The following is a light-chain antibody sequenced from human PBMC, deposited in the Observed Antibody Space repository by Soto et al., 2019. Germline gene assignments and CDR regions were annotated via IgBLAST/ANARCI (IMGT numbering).Light chain of an antibody. J-gene: IGKJ2*01. CDR2: DAS. CDR1: QSISIW. Sequence: DIPMTQSPSTLSTSVGDRVTITCRASQSISIWLAWYQQKPGKAPKLLIYDASNLESGVPSRFSGSASATEFTLTISSLQPDDFATYYCQQYNSYPYTFGQGTKLEIK. CDR3: QQYNSYPYT. V-gene: IGKV1-5*01.